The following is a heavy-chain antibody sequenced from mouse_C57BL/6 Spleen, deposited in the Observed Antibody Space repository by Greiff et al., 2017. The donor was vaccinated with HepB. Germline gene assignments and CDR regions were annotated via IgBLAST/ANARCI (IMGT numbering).Heavy chain of an antibody. CDR3: ARETNYYGSSYFDY. CDR1: GYTFTDYN. CDR2: INPNNGGT. Sequence: EVMLVESGPELVKPGASVKMSCKASGYTFTDYNMHWVKQSHGKSLEWIGYINPNNGGTSYNQKFKGKATLTVNKSSSTAYMELRSLTSEDSAVYYCARETNYYGSSYFDYWGQGTTLTVSS. D-gene: IGHD1-1*01. J-gene: IGHJ2*01. V-gene: IGHV1-22*01.